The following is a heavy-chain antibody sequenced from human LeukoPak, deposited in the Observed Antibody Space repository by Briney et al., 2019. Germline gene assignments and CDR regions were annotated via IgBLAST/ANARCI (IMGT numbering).Heavy chain of an antibody. CDR3: ARAMYYYGTFDP. D-gene: IGHD3-10*01. CDR1: GGSISSSSYY. V-gene: IGHV4-39*07. J-gene: IGHJ5*02. CDR2: IYYSGST. Sequence: KPSETLSLTCTVSGGSISSSSYYWGWIRQPPGKGLEWIGSIYYSGSTYYNPSLKSRVTISVDTSKNQFSLKLSSVTAADTAVYYCARAMYYYGTFDPWGQGTLVTVSS.